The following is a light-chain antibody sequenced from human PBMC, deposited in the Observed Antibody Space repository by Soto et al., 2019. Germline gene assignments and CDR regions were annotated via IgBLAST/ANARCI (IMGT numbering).Light chain of an antibody. V-gene: IGKV3-11*01. Sequence: EIVLTQSPATLSLSPGERATLSCRASQSVNSNLAWYQQKPGQAPRLLIFDASNRATGIPARFSGSGSETDFTLTISSLVPEDFAVYYCQQRSNWPPYTFGQGPKLEI. J-gene: IGKJ2*01. CDR1: QSVNSN. CDR2: DAS. CDR3: QQRSNWPPYT.